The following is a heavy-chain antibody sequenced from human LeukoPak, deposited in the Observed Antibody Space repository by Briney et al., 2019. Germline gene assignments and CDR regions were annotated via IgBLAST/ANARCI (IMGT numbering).Heavy chain of an antibody. Sequence: PGGSLRLSCAASGFTFSSYSMNWVRQAPGKGLEWVSVISGSGGSTYYADSVKGRFTISRDNSKNTLYLQMNSLRAEDTAVYYCAKDRRGYSYGSVIGYWGQGTLVTVSS. CDR3: AKDRRGYSYGSVIGY. V-gene: IGHV3-23*01. J-gene: IGHJ4*02. CDR1: GFTFSSYS. CDR2: ISGSGGST. D-gene: IGHD5-18*01.